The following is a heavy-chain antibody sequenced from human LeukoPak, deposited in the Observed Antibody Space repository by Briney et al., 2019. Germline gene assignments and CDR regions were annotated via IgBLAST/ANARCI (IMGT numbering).Heavy chain of an antibody. CDR1: GFTFSNYW. Sequence: PGGSLRLSCAASGFTFSNYWMSWVRQAPGKGLEWVADINKDESEKNYVDSVKGRFIISRDNAKNSVYLQMNNLRAEDTAVYYCARDSSRGYYDYVWGTYPRYWGQGTLVTVSS. CDR3: ARDSSRGYYDYVWGTYPRY. J-gene: IGHJ4*02. V-gene: IGHV3-7*05. CDR2: INKDESEK. D-gene: IGHD3-16*02.